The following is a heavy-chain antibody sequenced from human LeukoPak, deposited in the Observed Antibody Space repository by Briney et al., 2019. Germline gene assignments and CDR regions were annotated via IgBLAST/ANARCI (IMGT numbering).Heavy chain of an antibody. J-gene: IGHJ4*02. CDR3: ARAPSYYYDTSGYYYRNYFDY. CDR1: GGSFSGYY. D-gene: IGHD3-22*01. CDR2: INHSGST. V-gene: IGHV4-34*01. Sequence: SETLSLTCAVSGGSFSGYYWSWIRQPPGKGLERIGEINHSGSTNYNPSLKSRVTISVDTSKNQLSLKLSSVTAADTAVYYCARAPSYYYDTSGYYYRNYFDYWGQGTLVTVSS.